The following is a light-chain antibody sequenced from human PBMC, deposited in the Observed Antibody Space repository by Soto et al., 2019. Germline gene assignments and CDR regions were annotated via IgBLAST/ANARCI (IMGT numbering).Light chain of an antibody. Sequence: QSVLTQPASVSGSPGQSITISCTGTSSDVGGYDYVSWYQLHPGKAPKLVVFEVSNRPSGVSSRFSGSKSGNTASLTISGLQAEDEADYFCSSYSISTAYLFGTGTKLTV. CDR2: EVS. V-gene: IGLV2-14*01. J-gene: IGLJ1*01. CDR1: SSDVGGYDY. CDR3: SSYSISTAYL.